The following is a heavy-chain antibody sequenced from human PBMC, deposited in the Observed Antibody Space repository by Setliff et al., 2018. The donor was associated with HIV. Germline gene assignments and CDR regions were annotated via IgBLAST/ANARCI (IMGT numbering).Heavy chain of an antibody. CDR1: GFTFSNSW. J-gene: IGHJ1*01. V-gene: IGHV3-74*03. D-gene: IGHD3-10*01. CDR2: INTDGSSA. Sequence: GGSLRLSCAASGFTFSNSWMHWVRQAPGKGLVWVSRINTDGSSATYADSVKGRFTISRDNAKSTVYLQMGSLSADDTAVYYCAQAQTSVSGSYYQYLQHWGQGTLVTVSS. CDR3: AQAQTSVSGSYYQYLQH.